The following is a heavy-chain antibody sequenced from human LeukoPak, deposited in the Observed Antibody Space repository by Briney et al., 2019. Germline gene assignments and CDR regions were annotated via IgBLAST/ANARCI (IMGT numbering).Heavy chain of an antibody. V-gene: IGHV3-7*01. D-gene: IGHD4-17*01. J-gene: IGHJ6*03. CDR2: IKQDGSEK. CDR3: ARGPYGDYYYYYMDV. Sequence: GGSLRLSCAASGSTFSSYWMSWVRQAPGKGLEWVANIKQDGSEKYYVDSVKGRFTISRDNAKTSLYLQMNSLRAEDTAVYYCARGPYGDYYYYYMDVWGKGTTVTISS. CDR1: GSTFSSYW.